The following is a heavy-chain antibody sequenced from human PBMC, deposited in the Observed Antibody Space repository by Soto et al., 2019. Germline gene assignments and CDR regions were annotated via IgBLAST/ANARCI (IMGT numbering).Heavy chain of an antibody. CDR2: INPNSGGT. V-gene: IGHV1-2*04. CDR1: GYTFTGYY. J-gene: IGHJ5*02. Sequence: ASVKVSCRASGYTFTGYYMHWLRQAPGQGLEWMGWINPNSGGTNYAQKFQGWVTMTRDTSISTAYMELSRLRSDDTAVYYCGRALVQRYWFDPWGQGTLVTVSS. CDR3: GRALVQRYWFDP.